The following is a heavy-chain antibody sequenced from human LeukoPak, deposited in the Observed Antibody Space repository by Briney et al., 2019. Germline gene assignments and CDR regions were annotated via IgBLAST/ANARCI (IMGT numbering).Heavy chain of an antibody. CDR2: IKSKTDGGTV. D-gene: IGHD3-10*01. CDR3: IVSNYYSSGSYNFDS. V-gene: IGHV3-15*01. CDR1: GFSFSSAW. J-gene: IGHJ4*02. Sequence: GGSLRLSCAASGFSFSSAWMTWVRQPPGKGREWVGRIKSKTDGGTVDYAAPVKGRFTISRDDSINTLYLQVNSLKTEDTAMYYCIVSNYYSSGSYNFDSWGQGTLVTVST.